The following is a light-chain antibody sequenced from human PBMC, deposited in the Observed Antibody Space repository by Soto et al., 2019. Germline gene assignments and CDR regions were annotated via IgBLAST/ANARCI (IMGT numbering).Light chain of an antibody. CDR3: QSYNTYSVT. CDR2: PAY. V-gene: IGKV1-5*01. J-gene: IGKJ4*01. Sequence: DFQMTQSPSTMSAAIGVSVIITCRASQGISNWLAWYLLKPGKAPKLLLYPAYSLQSGVPSRFRGSGSGTEFTLPINSLQSDDFAKYFCQSYNTYSVTFGGGNKVEIK. CDR1: QGISNW.